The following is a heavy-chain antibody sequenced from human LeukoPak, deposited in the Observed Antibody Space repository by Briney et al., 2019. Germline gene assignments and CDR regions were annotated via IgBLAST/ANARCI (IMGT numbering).Heavy chain of an antibody. Sequence: PSETLSLTCIVSGGSINSGAYFWSWIRQHPGKGLEWIGYIYYRGITYYHPSLKSRVTISVDTAKNQFSLKLSSVTVADTAMYYCARDCHKDVGDCSPFDYWGQGTLVTVSS. CDR1: GGSINSGAYF. CDR3: ARDCHKDVGDCSPFDY. D-gene: IGHD2-21*02. J-gene: IGHJ4*02. V-gene: IGHV4-31*03. CDR2: IYYRGIT.